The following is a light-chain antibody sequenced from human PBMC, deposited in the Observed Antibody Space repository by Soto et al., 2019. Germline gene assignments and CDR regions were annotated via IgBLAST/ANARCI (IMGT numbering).Light chain of an antibody. CDR2: DNN. Sequence: PGQKVTISCSGSNSNIGNNYVSWYQQLPGTAPKLLIYDNNKRPAGIPDRISGSKSGTSATLGITGLQTGDEADYHCGAWDSSLSAYVFGTGTKVTVL. CDR1: NSNIGNNY. J-gene: IGLJ1*01. V-gene: IGLV1-51*01. CDR3: GAWDSSLSAYV.